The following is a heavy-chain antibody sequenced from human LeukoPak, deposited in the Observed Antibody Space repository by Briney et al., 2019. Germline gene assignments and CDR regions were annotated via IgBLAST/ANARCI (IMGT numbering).Heavy chain of an antibody. CDR2: IYSGGST. CDR3: AKDSPIFGVVGGFDY. D-gene: IGHD3-3*01. V-gene: IGHV3-53*01. Sequence: GGSLRLSCVASGFTVSGNYMSWVRQAPGKGLEWVSVIYSGGSTYYADSVKGRFTISRDNSKNTLYLQMNSLRAEDTAVYYCAKDSPIFGVVGGFDYWGQGTLVTVSS. CDR1: GFTVSGNY. J-gene: IGHJ4*02.